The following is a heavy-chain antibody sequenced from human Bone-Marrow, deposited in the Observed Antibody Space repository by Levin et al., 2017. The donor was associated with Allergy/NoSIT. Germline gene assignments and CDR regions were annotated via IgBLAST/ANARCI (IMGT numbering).Heavy chain of an antibody. D-gene: IGHD2-21*02. Sequence: GESLKISCAASGFTFSSYSMNWVRQAPGKGLEWVSSISSSSSYIYYADSVKGRYTISRDNAKNSLYLQMNSLRAEDTAVYYCVSSRREYCGGDCYSDLMDGWGKGTTVTVSS. CDR1: GFTFSSYS. CDR2: ISSSSSYI. CDR3: VSSRREYCGGDCYSDLMDG. J-gene: IGHJ6*03. V-gene: IGHV3-21*01.